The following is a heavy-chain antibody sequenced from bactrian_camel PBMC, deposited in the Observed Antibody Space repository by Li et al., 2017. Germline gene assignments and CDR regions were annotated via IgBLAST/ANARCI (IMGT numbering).Heavy chain of an antibody. CDR3: AAHYAGSCGVTFVPELDRVKLTFDH. J-gene: IGHJ4*01. CDR2: IDSDGST. Sequence: HVQLVESGGGSVQAGGSLRLSCVLSGYTYDRYCMGWFRQGPGKEREAVAAIDSDGSTSYADSVQGRFTISVDNAKSTLFLQMNNLNTVDTAMYYCAAHYAGSCGVTFVPELDRVKLTFDHLGRGTQVTVS. CDR1: GYTYDRYC. D-gene: IGHD6*01. V-gene: IGHV3S55*01.